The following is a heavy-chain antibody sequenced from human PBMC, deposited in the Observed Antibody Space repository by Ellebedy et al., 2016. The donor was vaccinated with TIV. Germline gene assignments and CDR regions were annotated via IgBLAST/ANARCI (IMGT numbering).Heavy chain of an antibody. CDR1: GFTFNDYT. Sequence: GESLKISCAGSGFTFNDYTMHWVRQAPGKGLEWVSLISWYGGNTNYADSVKGRFTISRDNAKNKLYLQMNSLRADETAVYFCASDGVVVAATTLDYWGQGTLVTVSS. J-gene: IGHJ4*02. CDR2: ISWYGGNT. D-gene: IGHD2-15*01. V-gene: IGHV3-43*01. CDR3: ASDGVVVAATTLDY.